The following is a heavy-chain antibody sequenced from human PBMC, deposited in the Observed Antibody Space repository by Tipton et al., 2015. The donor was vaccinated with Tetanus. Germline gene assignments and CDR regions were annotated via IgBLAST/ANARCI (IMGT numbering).Heavy chain of an antibody. CDR3: SKAKTWINLWFGDS. CDR1: GFTFGSYP. J-gene: IGHJ4*02. CDR2: VSGNGGST. Sequence: SLRLSCAASGFTFGSYPMAWVRQAPGKGPEWISGVSGNGGSTYYVDSVRGRFTVSRDNSENILYLQMSSLRVEDTAIYYCSKAKTWINLWFGDSWGPGTRVTVSS. D-gene: IGHD3-10*01. V-gene: IGHV3-23*01.